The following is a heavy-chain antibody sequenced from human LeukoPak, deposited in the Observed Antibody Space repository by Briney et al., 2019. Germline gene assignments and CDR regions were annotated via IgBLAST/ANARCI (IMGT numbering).Heavy chain of an antibody. V-gene: IGHV3-23*01. Sequence: GSLRLSCAASGFTFSSYAMSWVRQAPGKGLEWVSAISSSGGSTYYADSVKGRFTISRDNSKNTLYLQMNSLRAEDTAVYYCAKRIAAGHDAFDIWGQGTMVTVSS. J-gene: IGHJ3*02. CDR1: GFTFSSYA. D-gene: IGHD6-25*01. CDR3: AKRIAAGHDAFDI. CDR2: ISSSGGST.